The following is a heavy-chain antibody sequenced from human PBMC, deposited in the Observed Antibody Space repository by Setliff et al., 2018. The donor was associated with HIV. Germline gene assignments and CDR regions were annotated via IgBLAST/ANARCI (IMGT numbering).Heavy chain of an antibody. CDR1: GHSITSGRYF. CDR2: IYHTGKT. CDR3: AKEGNSVDNWLDP. V-gene: IGHV4-31*03. D-gene: IGHD1-26*01. Sequence: SETLSLTCTVSGHSITSGRYFWSWIRQHPGGGLEWIGYIYHTGKTYYNPSLQSRIIMSLDMSQNQFSLKLSSVTAADTAVYYCAKEGNSVDNWLDPWGPGTLVTVSS. J-gene: IGHJ5*02.